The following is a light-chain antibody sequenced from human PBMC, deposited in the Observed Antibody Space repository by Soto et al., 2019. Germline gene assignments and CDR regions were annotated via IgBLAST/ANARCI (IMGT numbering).Light chain of an antibody. Sequence: QSALTQPPSASGSPGQSVTISCTGNSSDVGAYNYVSWYQQHAGKAPKLVIYEVTKRPSGVPDRFSGSKSANTASLAGSGLQAEDEADYYCCSFASSNTWVFGGGTKLTVL. CDR1: SSDVGAYNY. J-gene: IGLJ3*02. V-gene: IGLV2-8*01. CDR2: EVT. CDR3: CSFASSNTWV.